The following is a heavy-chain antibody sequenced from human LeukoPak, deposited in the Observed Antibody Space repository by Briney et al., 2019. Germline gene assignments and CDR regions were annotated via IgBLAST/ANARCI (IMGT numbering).Heavy chain of an antibody. V-gene: IGHV3-23*01. CDR1: GFTFRNYG. J-gene: IGHJ5*02. CDR2: ISGSGGRT. Sequence: PGGSLRLSCAASGFTFRNYGMNWVRQAPGKGLEWVSSISGSGGRTYYADSVKGRFTISRDNAKNSLYLQMNSLRAEDTALYYCAKDQTPLAVAGTLNWFDPWGQGTLVTVSS. CDR3: AKDQTPLAVAGTLNWFDP. D-gene: IGHD6-19*01.